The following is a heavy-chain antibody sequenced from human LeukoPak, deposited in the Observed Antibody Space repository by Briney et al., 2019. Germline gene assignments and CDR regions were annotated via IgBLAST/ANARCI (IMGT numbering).Heavy chain of an antibody. D-gene: IGHD3-10*01. V-gene: IGHV3-74*01. Sequence: GGSLRLSCAASGFTFSSYWMHWVRQAPGRGLVWVSRINSDGSSTSYADSVKGRFTISRDNAKNTLYMQMNSLRAEDTAVYYCARSYYGSGSYFGYWGQGTLVTVSS. CDR3: ARSYYGSGSYFGY. CDR2: INSDGSST. J-gene: IGHJ4*02. CDR1: GFTFSSYW.